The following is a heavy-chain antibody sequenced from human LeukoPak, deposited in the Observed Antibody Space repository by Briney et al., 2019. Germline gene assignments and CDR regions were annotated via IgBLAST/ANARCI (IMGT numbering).Heavy chain of an antibody. J-gene: IGHJ4*02. Sequence: ASVKVSCKASGGTFSSYAISWVRQAPGQGLEWMGLISAYGNTNYAQNLQGRVTMTTDTSTSTAYMELRSLRSDDTAVYYCARDRYYYDSSGYYLFDYWGQGTLVTVSS. D-gene: IGHD3-22*01. V-gene: IGHV1-18*01. CDR3: ARDRYYYDSSGYYLFDY. CDR2: ISAYGNT. CDR1: GGTFSSYA.